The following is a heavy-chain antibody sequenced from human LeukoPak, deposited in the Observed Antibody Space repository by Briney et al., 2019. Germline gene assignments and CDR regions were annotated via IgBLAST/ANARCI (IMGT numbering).Heavy chain of an antibody. CDR1: GFTFTTYW. CDR3: ARLGRFLRVDYFDY. CDR2: ISSSNTI. D-gene: IGHD3-10*01. Sequence: PGESLRLSCAASGFTFTTYWMTWVRQAPGKGLEWISYISSSNTIYYADSVKGRFTISRDNAKNSLYLQMNSLTADDTAVYYCARLGRFLRVDYFDYWGQGSLVTVSS. J-gene: IGHJ4*02. V-gene: IGHV3-48*01.